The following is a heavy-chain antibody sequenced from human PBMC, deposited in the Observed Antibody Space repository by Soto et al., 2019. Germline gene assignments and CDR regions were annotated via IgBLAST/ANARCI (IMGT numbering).Heavy chain of an antibody. J-gene: IGHJ4*02. Sequence: GESLKISCAASGFTFSSYGMHWVRQAPGKGLEWVAVIWYDGSNKYYADSVKGRFTISRDNAKNSLYLQMNSLRAEDTAVYYCARVGGGAVHHFDYWGQGTLVTVSS. CDR2: IWYDGSNK. CDR1: GFTFSSYG. D-gene: IGHD3-10*01. V-gene: IGHV3-33*01. CDR3: ARVGGGAVHHFDY.